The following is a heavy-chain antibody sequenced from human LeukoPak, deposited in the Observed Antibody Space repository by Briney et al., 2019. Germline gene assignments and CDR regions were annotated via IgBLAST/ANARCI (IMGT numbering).Heavy chain of an antibody. CDR3: ARVAAGKGYPFDY. V-gene: IGHV4-39*07. D-gene: IGHD6-13*01. Sequence: SETLSLTCTVSGGSISNSDYYWGWIRQPPWKGLECIGSIFYSGSTYYNPSLKSRVTISVDTSKDQFSLKLSSVTAADTAVYYCARVAAGKGYPFDYWGQGTLVTVSS. CDR1: GGSISNSDYY. CDR2: IFYSGST. J-gene: IGHJ4*02.